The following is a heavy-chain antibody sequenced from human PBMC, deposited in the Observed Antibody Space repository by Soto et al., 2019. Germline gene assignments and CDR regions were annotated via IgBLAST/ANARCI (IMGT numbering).Heavy chain of an antibody. V-gene: IGHV3-74*01. D-gene: IGHD6-19*01. CDR3: AMASAVSGSLSEH. J-gene: IGHJ1*01. CDR2: IKTDGSDT. CDR1: GFTFSSFW. Sequence: EVHLVESGGGLVQPGGSLRLSCEAPGFTFSSFWMHWVRQAPGKGLVWVSRIKTDGSDTNYADSVKGRFTISRDNAKNTLYLQMNGLRAEDTAVYYCAMASAVSGSLSEHWGQGTLVTVSS.